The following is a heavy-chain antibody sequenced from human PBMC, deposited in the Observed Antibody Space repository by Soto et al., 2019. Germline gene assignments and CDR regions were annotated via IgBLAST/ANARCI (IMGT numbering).Heavy chain of an antibody. CDR2: IRSKAYGGTT. J-gene: IGHJ6*02. Sequence: PGGSLRLSCTASGFTFGDYAMSWVRQAPGKGLEWVGFIRSKAYGGTTEYAASVKGRFTISRDDSKSIAYLQMNSLKTEDTAVYYCTPLFDYIKDGMDVWGQGTTVTVSS. D-gene: IGHD4-4*01. CDR1: GFTFGDYA. V-gene: IGHV3-49*04. CDR3: TPLFDYIKDGMDV.